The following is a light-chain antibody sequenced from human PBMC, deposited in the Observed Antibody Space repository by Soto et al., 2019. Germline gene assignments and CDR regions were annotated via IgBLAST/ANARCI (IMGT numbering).Light chain of an antibody. V-gene: IGLV1-40*01. CDR2: ENI. CDR3: QSYDSSLSGSV. CDR1: SSNFGAGFA. Sequence: QSVLTQPPSVSEAPGQRVTISCTGSSSNFGAGFAVQWYQQLPGTAPKVLIYENIKRPSGVPGRFSGSKSGTSASLAITGLQAEDEAYYYCQSYDSSLSGSVFGGGTKVTVL. J-gene: IGLJ2*01.